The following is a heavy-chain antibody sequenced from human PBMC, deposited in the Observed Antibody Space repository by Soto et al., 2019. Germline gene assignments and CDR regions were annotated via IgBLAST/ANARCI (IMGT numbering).Heavy chain of an antibody. D-gene: IGHD5-12*01. CDR3: ARGSIVATPFDY. CDR2: IIPILGIA. V-gene: IGHV1-69*02. J-gene: IGHJ4*02. Sequence: GASVKVACKASGGTFSRYTISWVRQAPGQGLEWMGRIIPILGIANYAQKFQGRVTITADKSTSTAYMELSSLRPEDTAVYYCARGSIVATPFDYWGQGTLVTVSS. CDR1: GGTFSRYT.